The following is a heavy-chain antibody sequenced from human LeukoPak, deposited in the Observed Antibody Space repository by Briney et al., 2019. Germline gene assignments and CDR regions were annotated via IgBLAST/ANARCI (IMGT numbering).Heavy chain of an antibody. CDR3: ARLRYDSSGYYWFAP. D-gene: IGHD3-22*01. Sequence: SETLSLTCAVYGGSFNGYYWSWIRQPPGKGLEWIGEINHSGSTYYNPSLKSRVIISVDTSKNQLSLNLNSVTAADTAVYYCARLRYDSSGYYWFAPWGQGTLVTVSS. J-gene: IGHJ5*02. CDR1: GGSFNGYY. V-gene: IGHV4-34*01. CDR2: INHSGST.